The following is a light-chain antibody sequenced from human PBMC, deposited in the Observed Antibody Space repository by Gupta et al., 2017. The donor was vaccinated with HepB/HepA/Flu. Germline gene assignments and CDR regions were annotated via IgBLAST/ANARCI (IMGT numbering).Light chain of an antibody. CDR3: NSFTTTTTLVV. V-gene: IGLV2-14*03. CDR2: HVS. Sequence: QSALTQTASVSGSPGQSIPISCNGISSDLGDYNYVSWYQQYPGKAPKLLIYHVSNRPSGVSDRFSGAKSGNTASLTISGLQADDEADYYCNSFTTTTTLVVFGGGTKVTVL. J-gene: IGLJ2*01. CDR1: SSDLGDYNY.